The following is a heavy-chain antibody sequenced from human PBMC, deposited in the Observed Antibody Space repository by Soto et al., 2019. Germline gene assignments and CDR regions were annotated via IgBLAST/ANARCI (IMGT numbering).Heavy chain of an antibody. Sequence: PGGSLRLSCAASGFTFSSYEMNWVRQAPGKGLEWVSYISSSGSTIYYADSVKGRFTISRDNAKKSLYLQMNSLRAEDTAVYYCARGYSSGWKGVYWGQGTLVTVSS. CDR1: GFTFSSYE. CDR3: ARGYSSGWKGVY. J-gene: IGHJ4*02. D-gene: IGHD6-19*01. V-gene: IGHV3-48*03. CDR2: ISSSGSTI.